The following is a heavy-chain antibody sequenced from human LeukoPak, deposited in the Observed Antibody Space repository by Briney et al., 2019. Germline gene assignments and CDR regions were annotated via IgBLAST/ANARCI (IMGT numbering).Heavy chain of an antibody. CDR1: GYTFTSYD. V-gene: IGHV1-8*01. J-gene: IGHJ4*02. D-gene: IGHD6-13*01. Sequence: ASVKVSCMASGYTFTSYDINWVRQATGQGLEWMGWMNPNSGNTGYAQKFQGRVTMTRNTSISTAYMELSSLRSEDTAVYYCARSYTRVPGIAAAGMVDYWGQGTLVTVSS. CDR2: MNPNSGNT. CDR3: ARSYTRVPGIAAAGMVDY.